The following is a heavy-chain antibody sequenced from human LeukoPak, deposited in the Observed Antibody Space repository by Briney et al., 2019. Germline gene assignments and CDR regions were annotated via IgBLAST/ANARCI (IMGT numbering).Heavy chain of an antibody. CDR3: ARDARSWNAFHFDY. CDR1: GYPISNGYY. J-gene: IGHJ4*02. Sequence: KPSETLSLTCTVSGYPISNGYYWGWIRQPPGEGLEWIGSIYHSGSIYYNPSLKSRVTISVDTSKNQLSLKLSSVTAADTAVYYCARDARSWNAFHFDYWGQGTLVTVSS. D-gene: IGHD1-1*01. CDR2: IYHSGSI. V-gene: IGHV4-38-2*02.